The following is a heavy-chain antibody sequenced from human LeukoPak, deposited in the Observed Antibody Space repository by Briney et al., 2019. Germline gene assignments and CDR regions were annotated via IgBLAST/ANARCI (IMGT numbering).Heavy chain of an antibody. CDR1: GFTFSSYS. V-gene: IGHV3-21*01. CDR2: ISSSSSYI. CDR3: ARDIAVAGGDY. Sequence: GGSLRLSCAASGFTFSSYSMNWVRQAPGKGPEWVSSISSSSSYIYYADSVKGRFTISRDNAKNSLYLQMNSLRAEDTAVYYCARDIAVAGGDYWGQGTLVTVSS. D-gene: IGHD6-19*01. J-gene: IGHJ4*02.